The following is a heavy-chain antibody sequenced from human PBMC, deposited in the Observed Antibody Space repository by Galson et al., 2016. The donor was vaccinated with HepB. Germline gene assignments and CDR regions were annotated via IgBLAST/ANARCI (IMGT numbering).Heavy chain of an antibody. Sequence: SLRLSCAASGFTVNNNYMRWVRQAPGKGLEWVSLIYSGGSTSFADSVKGRFTISRDNSKNTLYLQMNSLRVEDTAVYFCARDIGPVDQGTLVTVSS. CDR3: ARDIGP. CDR1: GFTVNNNY. J-gene: IGHJ5*02. CDR2: IYSGGST. V-gene: IGHV3-53*01.